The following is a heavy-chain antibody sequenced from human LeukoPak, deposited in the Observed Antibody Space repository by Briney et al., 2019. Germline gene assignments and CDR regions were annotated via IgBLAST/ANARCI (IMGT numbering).Heavy chain of an antibody. V-gene: IGHV1-46*01. CDR1: GYSFANYY. J-gene: IGHJ6*03. D-gene: IGHD3-9*01. Sequence: ASVKVSCKASGYSFANYYIHWVRRAPGQGLEWMGVINPTGGVATYAQRFQGRLTMSRDTSTTTVYMELSSLKSEDTAVYYCAKDLNDWNYFYYYYLDVWAIGTMVTVSS. CDR2: INPTGGVA. CDR3: AKDLNDWNYFYYYYLDV.